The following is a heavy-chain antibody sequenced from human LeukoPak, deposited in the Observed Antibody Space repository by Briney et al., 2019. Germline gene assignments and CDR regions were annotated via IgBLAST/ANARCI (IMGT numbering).Heavy chain of an antibody. D-gene: IGHD2-8*01. CDR1: GYTFTSYY. CDR3: AVFGGRGYCTNGVCQIDY. Sequence: ASVKVSCKASGYTFTSYYMHWVRQAPGQGLEWMGIINPSGGSTSYAQKFQGRVTMTRDTSTSTVYMELSSLRSEDTAVYYCAVFGGRGYCTNGVCQIDYWGQGTLVTVSS. CDR2: INPSGGST. J-gene: IGHJ4*02. V-gene: IGHV1-46*01.